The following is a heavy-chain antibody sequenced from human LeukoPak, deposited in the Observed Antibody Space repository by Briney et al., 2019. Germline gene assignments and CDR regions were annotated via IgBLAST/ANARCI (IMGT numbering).Heavy chain of an antibody. J-gene: IGHJ4*02. CDR1: GFTFSTYS. V-gene: IGHV3-21*01. CDR2: ISGSSSYT. D-gene: IGHD5-12*01. Sequence: GGSLRLSCVASGFTFSTYSMNWVRQAPGKGLEWVSSISGSSSYTFYADSVRGRFTNSRDNAKNSLYLQMNSLRAEDTAVYYCARGTTGGYSPSHWGQGTLVTVSS. CDR3: ARGTTGGYSPSH.